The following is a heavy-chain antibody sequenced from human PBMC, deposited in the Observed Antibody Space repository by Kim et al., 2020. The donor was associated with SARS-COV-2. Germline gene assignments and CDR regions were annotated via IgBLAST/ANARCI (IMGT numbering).Heavy chain of an antibody. V-gene: IGHV1-46*01. Sequence: ASVKVSCKASGYTFTSYYMHWVRQAPGQGLEWMGIINPSGGSTSYAQKFQGRVTMTRDTSTSTVYMELSSLRSEDTAVYYCARDQALRYFDWLLRLDYWGQGTLVTVSS. J-gene: IGHJ4*02. D-gene: IGHD3-9*01. CDR2: INPSGGST. CDR1: GYTFTSYY. CDR3: ARDQALRYFDWLLRLDY.